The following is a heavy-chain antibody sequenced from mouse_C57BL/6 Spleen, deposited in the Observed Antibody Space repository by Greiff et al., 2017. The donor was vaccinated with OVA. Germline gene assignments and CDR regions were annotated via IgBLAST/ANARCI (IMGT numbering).Heavy chain of an antibody. CDR1: GFTFSSYA. V-gene: IGHV5-9-1*02. Sequence: EVKLVESGEGLVKPGGSLKLSCAASGFTFSSYAMSWVRQTPEKRLEWVAYISSGGDYIYYADTVKGRFTISRDNARNTLYLQMSSLKSEDTAMYYCTREGGTKAMDYWGQGTSVTVSS. CDR2: ISSGGDYI. J-gene: IGHJ4*01. CDR3: TREGGTKAMDY. D-gene: IGHD4-1*01.